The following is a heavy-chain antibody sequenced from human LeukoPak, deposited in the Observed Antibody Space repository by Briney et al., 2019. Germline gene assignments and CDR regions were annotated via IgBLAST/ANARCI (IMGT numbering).Heavy chain of an antibody. J-gene: IGHJ5*02. Sequence: GGSLRLSCAASGFTFSSNWMHWVRQAPGKGLVWVSHINNDGSRINYAESVKGRFTVSRDNAKNTLYLQMSSLRAEDTAVYYCATSMAGYNWFDPWGQGTLVTVSS. V-gene: IGHV3-74*01. D-gene: IGHD3-22*01. CDR1: GFTFSSNW. CDR2: INNDGSRI. CDR3: ATSMAGYNWFDP.